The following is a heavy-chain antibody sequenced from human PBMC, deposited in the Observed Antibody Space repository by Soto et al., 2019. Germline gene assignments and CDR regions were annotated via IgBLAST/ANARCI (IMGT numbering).Heavy chain of an antibody. Sequence: QVQLVESGGGVVQPGRSLRLSCAASGFTFSIYGMHWVRQAPGKGLEWVAVISYDGSNKNHAESVKGRFIISRDNSKNTLYLQMNDLRAEDTAVYYCAKKGDGRFKEVVENWGQGTLVTVSS. D-gene: IGHD2-15*01. V-gene: IGHV3-30*18. CDR3: AKKGDGRFKEVVEN. J-gene: IGHJ4*02. CDR2: ISYDGSNK. CDR1: GFTFSIYG.